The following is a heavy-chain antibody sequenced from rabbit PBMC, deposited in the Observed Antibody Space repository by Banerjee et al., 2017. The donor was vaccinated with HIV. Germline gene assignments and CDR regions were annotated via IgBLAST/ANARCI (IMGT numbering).Heavy chain of an antibody. J-gene: IGHJ4*01. CDR3: ARAPYAGGAGYGYALNL. CDR2: INTSSGNT. D-gene: IGHD6-1*01. Sequence: QEQLKESGGGLVQPGGSLTLTCTASGFSFSNGYVMCWVRQAPGKGLEWIACINTSSGNTVYASWAKGRFTISKTSSTTVTLQMTSLTAADTATYFCARAPYAGGAGYGYALNLWGPGTLVTVS. CDR1: GFSFSNGYV. V-gene: IGHV1S45*01.